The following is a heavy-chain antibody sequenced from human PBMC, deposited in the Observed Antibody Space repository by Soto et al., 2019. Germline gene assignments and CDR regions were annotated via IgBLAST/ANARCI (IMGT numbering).Heavy chain of an antibody. CDR1: GGSISGSY. D-gene: IGHD6-19*01. V-gene: IGHV4-59*01. CDR3: ARSVAVPGAHIDY. Sequence: PSETLSLTCSVSGGSISGSYWSWIRRSPGKGLEWLGYVYYTGSTNYSSSLRSRVSISVDTSKNEFSLRLSSVTAADTAVYFCARSVAVPGAHIDYWGQGTQVTVSS. J-gene: IGHJ4*02. CDR2: VYYTGST.